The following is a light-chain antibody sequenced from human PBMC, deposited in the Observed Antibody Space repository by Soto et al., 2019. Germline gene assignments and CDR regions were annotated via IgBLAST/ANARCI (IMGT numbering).Light chain of an antibody. CDR3: SSYTASAPFYI. CDR2: DVN. V-gene: IGLV2-14*03. CDR1: RTDVDGYDY. J-gene: IGLJ1*01. Sequence: QSALTQPASVSGSPGQSITISCNRARTDVDGYDYVTWYQQHPGQAPKLMIYDVNNRPSGVSHRFSGSKSGDTASLTISGLQAEDDADYYCSSYTASAPFYIFGTGTKVTVL.